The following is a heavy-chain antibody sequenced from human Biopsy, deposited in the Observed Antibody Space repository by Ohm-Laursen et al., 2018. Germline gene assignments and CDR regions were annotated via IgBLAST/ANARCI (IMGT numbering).Heavy chain of an antibody. CDR3: VRGLADGVHLN. CDR1: GFTINSNY. J-gene: IGHJ4*02. V-gene: IGHV3-66*01. D-gene: IGHD4-17*01. Sequence: SLRLSCTASGFTINSNYMNWARQAPGKGLEWVSVIYTGDITSYADSVKGRFTISRDISKNALYLHMNSLRAEDRGFYYCVRGLADGVHLNWGQGTLVAVSS. CDR2: IYTGDIT.